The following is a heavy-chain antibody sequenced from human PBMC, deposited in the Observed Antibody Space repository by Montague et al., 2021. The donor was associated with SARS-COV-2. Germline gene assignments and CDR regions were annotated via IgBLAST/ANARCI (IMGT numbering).Heavy chain of an antibody. D-gene: IGHD1-20*01. J-gene: IGHJ6*02. CDR1: GGSISSSSYY. Sequence: SETLSLTCTASGGSISSSSYYWGWIRQPPGKGLEWIGSIYYSGSTYYNPSLKSRVTISVDTSKNQFSLKLSSVTAADTAVYYCARRVTGTTVHYYYYGMDVWGQGTTVTVS. V-gene: IGHV4-39*01. CDR2: IYYSGST. CDR3: ARRVTGTTVHYYYYGMDV.